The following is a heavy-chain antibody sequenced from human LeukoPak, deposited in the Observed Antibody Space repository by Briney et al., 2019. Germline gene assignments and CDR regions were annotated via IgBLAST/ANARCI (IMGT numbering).Heavy chain of an antibody. D-gene: IGHD5-18*01. Sequence: ETLSLTCAVSGGPISSTNWWSWVRQPPGKGLEWIGEIYHSGSTNYNPSLRSRITISVDKSKDQFSLRLSSVTAADTAVYYCARGPEIQLLRSWGQGTLVTVSS. J-gene: IGHJ5*02. CDR2: IYHSGST. CDR1: GGPISSTNW. CDR3: ARGPEIQLLRS. V-gene: IGHV4-4*02.